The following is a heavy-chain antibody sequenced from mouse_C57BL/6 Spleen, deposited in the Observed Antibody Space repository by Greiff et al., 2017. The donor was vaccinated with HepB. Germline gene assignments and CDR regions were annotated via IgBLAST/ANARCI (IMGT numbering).Heavy chain of an antibody. CDR3: TRGRDLLDY. J-gene: IGHJ2*01. V-gene: IGHV1-15*01. Sequence: VQLQQSGAELVRPGASVTLSCKASGYTFTDYEMHWVKQTPVHGLEWIGAIDPETGGTAYNQKFKGKAILTADKSSSTAYMELRSLTSEDSAVYYCTRGRDLLDYWGQGTTLTVSS. CDR2: IDPETGGT. D-gene: IGHD3-3*01. CDR1: GYTFTDYE.